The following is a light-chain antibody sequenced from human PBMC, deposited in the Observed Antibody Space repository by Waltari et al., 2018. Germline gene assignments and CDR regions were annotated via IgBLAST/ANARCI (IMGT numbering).Light chain of an antibody. CDR3: QQYNNWPPELT. V-gene: IGKV3-15*01. J-gene: IGKJ4*01. Sequence: EIVMTQSPATLSVSPGERATLSCRASQSVSSNLAWYQQKPGQAPRLLIYGASTRATGIPARFSGSGSGTEFTLTISSLQSEDFAVYYCQQYNNWPPELTFGGGTKEEIK. CDR1: QSVSSN. CDR2: GAS.